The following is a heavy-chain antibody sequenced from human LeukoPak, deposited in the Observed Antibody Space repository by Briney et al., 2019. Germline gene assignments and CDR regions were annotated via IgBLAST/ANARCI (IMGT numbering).Heavy chain of an antibody. V-gene: IGHV1-46*01. CDR1: GYTFTSYY. CDR3: ATRVLLWFGDLGYFDY. CDR2: INPSGGST. D-gene: IGHD3-10*01. Sequence: ASVKVSCKASGYTFTSYYMHWVRQAPGQGLEWMGIINPSGGSTSYAQKFQGRVTMTEDTSTDTAYMELSSLRSEDTAVYYCATRVLLWFGDLGYFDYWGQGTLVTVSS. J-gene: IGHJ4*02.